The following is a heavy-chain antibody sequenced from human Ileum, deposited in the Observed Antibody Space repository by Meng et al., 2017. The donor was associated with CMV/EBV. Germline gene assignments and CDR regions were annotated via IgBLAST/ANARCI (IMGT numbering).Heavy chain of an antibody. CDR3: AGDWGPYSSRGYFDP. Sequence: QESGPGLVTPSETLSLPCTVTGGSISSGTYYWAWIRQSPGKGLEWIGSIYYSGSTYDNPSLKSRVTMSVDTFKNQFSLKLTSVTAADTAVYYCAGDWGPYSSRGYFDPWGQGTLVTVSS. V-gene: IGHV4-39*07. J-gene: IGHJ5*02. CDR1: GGSISSGTYY. D-gene: IGHD6-13*01. CDR2: IYYSGST.